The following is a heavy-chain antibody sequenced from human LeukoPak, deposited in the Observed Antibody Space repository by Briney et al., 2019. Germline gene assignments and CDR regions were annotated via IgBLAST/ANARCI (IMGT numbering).Heavy chain of an antibody. CDR1: GYTFTSYD. V-gene: IGHV1-8*01. D-gene: IGHD6-19*01. J-gene: IGHJ4*02. CDR3: ARLIAVAGLGIYYFDY. Sequence: ASVKVSCKASGYTFTSYDINWVRQATGQGLGWMGWMNPNSGNTGYAQKFQGRVTMTRNTSISTAYMELSSLRSEDTAVYYCARLIAVAGLGIYYFDYWGQGTLVTVSS. CDR2: MNPNSGNT.